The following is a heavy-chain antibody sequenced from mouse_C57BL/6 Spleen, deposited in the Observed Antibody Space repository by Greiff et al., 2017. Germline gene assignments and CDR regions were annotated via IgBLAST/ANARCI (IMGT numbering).Heavy chain of an antibody. V-gene: IGHV1-55*01. CDR1: GYTFTSYW. D-gene: IGHD1-1*01. Sequence: QVQLQQPGAELVKPGASVKMSCKASGYTFTSYWITWVKQRPGQGLERIGDIYPGSGSTNYNEKFKSKATLTVDTSSSTAYMQLSSLTSEDSAVYYCARVWTTDAMDYWGQGTSVTVSS. J-gene: IGHJ4*01. CDR2: IYPGSGST. CDR3: ARVWTTDAMDY.